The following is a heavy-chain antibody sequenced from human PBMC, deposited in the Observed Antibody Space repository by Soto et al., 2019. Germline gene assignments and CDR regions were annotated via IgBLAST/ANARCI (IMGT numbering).Heavy chain of an antibody. Sequence: QVQLVQSGAEVKKPGSSVKVSCKASGGTFRSYAISWVRQAPGQRLEWMGGIIPIFGTANYAQKFQGRVTITADKSTSTAYMKRSSLRSEDTAGYYCARDQEVKQYYYYYGMDVWGQGTTVTVSS. CDR3: ARDQEVKQYYYYYGMDV. V-gene: IGHV1-69*06. D-gene: IGHD2-21*01. CDR1: GGTFRSYA. J-gene: IGHJ6*02. CDR2: IIPIFGTA.